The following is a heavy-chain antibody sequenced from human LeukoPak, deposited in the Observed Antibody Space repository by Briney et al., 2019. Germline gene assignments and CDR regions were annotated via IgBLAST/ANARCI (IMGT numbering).Heavy chain of an antibody. D-gene: IGHD6-19*01. V-gene: IGHV4-39*07. CDR1: GGSISSSSYY. J-gene: IGHJ4*02. CDR3: ARGRSGWYGTPLDY. Sequence: PSETLSLTCTVSGGSISSSSYYWGWIRQPPGKGLEWIGSIYYSGSTYYNPSLKSRVTISVDTSKNQFSLKLSSVTAADTAVYYCARGRSGWYGTPLDYWGQGTLVTVSS. CDR2: IYYSGST.